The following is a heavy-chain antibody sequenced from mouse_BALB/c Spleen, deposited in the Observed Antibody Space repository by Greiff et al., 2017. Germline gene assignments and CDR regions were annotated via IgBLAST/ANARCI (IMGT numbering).Heavy chain of an antibody. CDR1: GFTFNTYA. V-gene: IGHV10-1*02. Sequence: EVQGVESGGGLVQPKGSLKLSCAASGFTFNTYAMNWVRQAPGKGLEWVARIRSKSNNYATYYADSVKDRFTISRDDSQSMLYLQMNNLKTEDTAMYYCVRQSAIYYYGELAYWGQGTLVTVSA. CDR3: VRQSAIYYYGELAY. CDR2: IRSKSNNYAT. J-gene: IGHJ3*01. D-gene: IGHD1-1*01.